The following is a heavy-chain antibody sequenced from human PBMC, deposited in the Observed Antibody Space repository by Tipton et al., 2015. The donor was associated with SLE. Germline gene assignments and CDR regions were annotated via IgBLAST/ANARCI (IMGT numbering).Heavy chain of an antibody. V-gene: IGHV4-34*01. CDR3: ARRYSSGWYNY. J-gene: IGHJ4*02. CDR1: GGSFSGYY. D-gene: IGHD6-19*01. Sequence: TLSLTCAVYGGSFSGYYWSWIRQPPGKGLEWIGEINHSGSTNYNPSLKSRVTISVDTSKNQFSLKLSSVTAADTAVYYCARRYSSGWYNYWGQGTLVTVSS. CDR2: INHSGST.